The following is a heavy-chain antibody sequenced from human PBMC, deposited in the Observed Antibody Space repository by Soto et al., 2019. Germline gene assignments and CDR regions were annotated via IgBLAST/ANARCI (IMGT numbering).Heavy chain of an antibody. V-gene: IGHV3-23*01. J-gene: IGHJ3*01. CDR3: ARPQSTVTSLDAFDV. CDR2: INGRDGIT. Sequence: EVQLLESGGGLVPPGGSLRLSCAASGFTFSNYAVNWFRQTPGKGLEWVSVINGRDGITYYADSVKGRFIISRDNPENTLYLQMNSLRSEDTAVYYCARPQSTVTSLDAFDVWGQGTMVTVSS. CDR1: GFTFSNYA. D-gene: IGHD4-17*01.